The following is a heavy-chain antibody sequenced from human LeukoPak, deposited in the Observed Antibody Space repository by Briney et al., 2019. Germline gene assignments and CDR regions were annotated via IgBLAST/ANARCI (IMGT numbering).Heavy chain of an antibody. D-gene: IGHD1-1*01. CDR1: GFTFSSYG. V-gene: IGHV3-30*18. CDR3: AKNWNYFDY. J-gene: IGHJ4*02. CDR2: ISYDGSNK. Sequence: GGSLRLSCAASGFTFSSYGMHWVRQAPGKGLEWVAVISYDGSNKYYADSVKGRFTISRDNSKNTLYLQMISLRAEDTAVYYCAKNWNYFDYWGQGTLVTVSS.